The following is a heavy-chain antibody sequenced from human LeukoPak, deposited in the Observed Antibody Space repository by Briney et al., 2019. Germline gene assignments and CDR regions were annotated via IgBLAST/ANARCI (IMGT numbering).Heavy chain of an antibody. CDR3: ARDTTYCGSGSYYSDAFDI. V-gene: IGHV3-7*03. CDR1: GFTFSSYW. D-gene: IGHD3-10*01. Sequence: AGGSLRLSCAASGFTFSSYWMSWVRQAPGKGLEWVANIKQDGSEKYYVDSVKGRFTISRDNAKNSLYLQMNSLRAEDTAVYYCARDTTYCGSGSYYSDAFDIWGQGTMVTVSS. J-gene: IGHJ3*02. CDR2: IKQDGSEK.